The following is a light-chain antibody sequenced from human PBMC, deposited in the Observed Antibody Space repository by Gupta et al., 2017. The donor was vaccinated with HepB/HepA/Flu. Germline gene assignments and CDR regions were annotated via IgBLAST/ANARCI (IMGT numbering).Light chain of an antibody. Sequence: IQMIQSPSSVSASVGDTVTITCRASHGISGWLAWYQQKPGKAPKPLIYGATSLHSGVPPRFGGSGSGTDFSLTISNLQPEDSATYYCQQASSFPLTFGGGTKVELK. CDR1: HGISGW. V-gene: IGKV1-12*01. CDR2: GAT. J-gene: IGKJ4*01. CDR3: QQASSFPLT.